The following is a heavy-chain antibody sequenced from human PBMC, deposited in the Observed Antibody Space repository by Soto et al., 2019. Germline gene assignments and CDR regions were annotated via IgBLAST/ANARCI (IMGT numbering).Heavy chain of an antibody. CDR2: VSYDGNDK. CDR1: GFTFSRYG. Sequence: GGSLRLSCAASGFTFSRYGMHWVRQAPGKGLEWVAGVSYDGNDKDYADSVKGRLTISRDNSKNTAYLQMNSLRADDAAVYYCARGTGNNWNYIWFDPWGQGTLVTVSS. V-gene: IGHV3-30*03. D-gene: IGHD1-7*01. J-gene: IGHJ5*02. CDR3: ARGTGNNWNYIWFDP.